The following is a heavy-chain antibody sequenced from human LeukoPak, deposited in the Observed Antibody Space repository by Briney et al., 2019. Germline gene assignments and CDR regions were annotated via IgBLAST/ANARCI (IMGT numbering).Heavy chain of an antibody. V-gene: IGHV1-18*01. D-gene: IGHD3-10*01. Sequence: ASVKVSCKASGYTFTSYGISWVRQAPGQGLEWMGWISAYNGNTDYAQKLQGRVTMTTDTSTSTAYMELRSLRSDDTAVYYCASGRFGELSFDYWGQGTLVTVSS. CDR1: GYTFTSYG. CDR2: ISAYNGNT. J-gene: IGHJ4*02. CDR3: ASGRFGELSFDY.